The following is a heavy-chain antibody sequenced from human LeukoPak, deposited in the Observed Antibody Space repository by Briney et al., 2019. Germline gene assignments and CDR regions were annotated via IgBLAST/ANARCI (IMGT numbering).Heavy chain of an antibody. CDR1: GGSFSGYY. Sequence: SETLSLTCAVYGGSFSGYYWSWIRQPPGKGLEWIGEIYHSGSTNYNPSLKSRVTISVDTSKNQFSLKLSSVTAADTAVYYCARVRQWLVGGPFDYWGQGTLVTVSS. D-gene: IGHD6-19*01. J-gene: IGHJ4*02. CDR3: ARVRQWLVGGPFDY. CDR2: IYHSGST. V-gene: IGHV4-34*01.